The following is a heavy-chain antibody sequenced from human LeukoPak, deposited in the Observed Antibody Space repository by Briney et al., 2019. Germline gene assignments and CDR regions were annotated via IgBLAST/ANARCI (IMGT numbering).Heavy chain of an antibody. CDR2: MNPNSGNT. D-gene: IGHD2-2*01. CDR3: ARGPYCSSTSCYPLGSDY. J-gene: IGHJ4*02. V-gene: IGHV1-8*02. Sequence: ASVKVSCKASGGTFSSYAINWVRQATGQGLEWMGWMNPNSGNTGYAQKFQGRVTMTRNTSISTAYMELSSLRSEDTAVYYCARGPYCSSTSCYPLGSDYWGQGTLVTVSS. CDR1: GGTFSSYA.